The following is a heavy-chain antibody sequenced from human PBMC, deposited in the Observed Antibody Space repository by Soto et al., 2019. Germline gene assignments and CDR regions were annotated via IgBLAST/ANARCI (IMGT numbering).Heavy chain of an antibody. Sequence: ESLKISCKGSGYSFTNYWIGWVRQMPGKGLEWMGIIYPGDSDTRYSPSFQGQVTISADKSISTAYLQWSSLKASDTAMYYCARVGPFCSSTSCFDCWGQGTPVTVSS. D-gene: IGHD2-2*01. V-gene: IGHV5-51*01. CDR3: ARVGPFCSSTSCFDC. CDR1: GYSFTNYW. J-gene: IGHJ4*02. CDR2: IYPGDSDT.